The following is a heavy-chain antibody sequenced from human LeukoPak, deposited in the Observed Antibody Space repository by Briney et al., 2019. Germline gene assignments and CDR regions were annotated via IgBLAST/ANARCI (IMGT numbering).Heavy chain of an antibody. D-gene: IGHD3-16*01. V-gene: IGHV3-74*01. CDR3: ATGPSYGYEW. J-gene: IGHJ4*02. CDR2: IKTDGRTT. Sequence: GGSLRLSCAASGMTFSNHWMHWVRQAPGKGLVWVSLIKTDGRTTIYADSVKGRFTISRDNGKSTLYLQMNSLRAEDTAIYYCATGPSYGYEWWGQGTVVTVSS. CDR1: GMTFSNHW.